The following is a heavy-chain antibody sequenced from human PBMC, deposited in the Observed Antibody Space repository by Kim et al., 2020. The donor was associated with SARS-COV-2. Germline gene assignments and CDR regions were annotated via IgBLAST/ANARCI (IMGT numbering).Heavy chain of an antibody. Sequence: ADSVKGRFTISRDNSKNTLYLQMNSLRAEDTAVYYCAKDYIGYYYYGMDVWGQGTTVTVSS. CDR3: AKDYIGYYYYGMDV. D-gene: IGHD4-4*01. V-gene: IGHV3-30*02. J-gene: IGHJ6*02.